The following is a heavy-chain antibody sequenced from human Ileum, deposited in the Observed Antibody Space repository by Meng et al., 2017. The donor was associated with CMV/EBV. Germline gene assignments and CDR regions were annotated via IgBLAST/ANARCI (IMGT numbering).Heavy chain of an antibody. J-gene: IGHJ4*02. CDR1: GFTVSSNY. CDR2: IYADGST. D-gene: IGHD5-18*01. Sequence: GQLVESGGALIQPGGSLSLSCAASGFTVSSNYMSWVRQAPGKGLEWVSHIYADGSTYYADSVKGRFTISRDNPKNTLYLQMNTLRAEDTAVFYCARTVGYTYGLGNWGQGTLVTVSS. V-gene: IGHV3-53*01. CDR3: ARTVGYTYGLGN.